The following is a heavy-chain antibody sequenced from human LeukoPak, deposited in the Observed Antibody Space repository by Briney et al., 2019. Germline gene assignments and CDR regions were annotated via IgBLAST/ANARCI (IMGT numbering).Heavy chain of an antibody. CDR1: GDSVSSNSSA. Sequence: SQTLSLTCAISGDSVSSNSSAWNWIRQSPSRGLEWLGRTYYRSKWYNDYAVSVKSRITINPDTSKNQFSLQLNSITPEDAAVYYCAGEMTTVTTRYYCMDVWGKGTTVTVSS. CDR2: TYYRSKWYN. J-gene: IGHJ6*03. CDR3: AGEMTTVTTRYYCMDV. D-gene: IGHD4-17*01. V-gene: IGHV6-1*01.